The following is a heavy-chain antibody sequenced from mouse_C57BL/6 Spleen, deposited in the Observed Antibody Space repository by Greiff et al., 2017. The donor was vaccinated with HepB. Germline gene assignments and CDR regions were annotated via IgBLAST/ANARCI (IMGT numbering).Heavy chain of an antibody. Sequence: VKLMESGAELVRPGASVTLSCKASGYTFTDYEMHWVKQTPVHGLEWIGAIDPETGGTAYNQKFKGKAILTADKSSSTAYMELRSLTSEDSAVYYCTRLYGNYEDNLDYWGQGTTLTVSS. CDR2: IDPETGGT. D-gene: IGHD2-1*01. CDR3: TRLYGNYEDNLDY. CDR1: GYTFTDYE. J-gene: IGHJ2*01. V-gene: IGHV1-15*01.